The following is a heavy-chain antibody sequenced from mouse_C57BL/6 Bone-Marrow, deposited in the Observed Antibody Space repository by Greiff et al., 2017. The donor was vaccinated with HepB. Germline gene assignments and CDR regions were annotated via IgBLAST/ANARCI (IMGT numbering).Heavy chain of an antibody. V-gene: IGHV5-4*01. Sequence: EVKLVESGGGLVKPGGSLKLSCAASGFTFSSYAMSWVRQTPEKRLEWVATISDGGSYTYYPDNVKGRFTISRDNAKNNLYLQMSHLKSEDTAMYYCAREGTVVVDYWGQGTTLTVSS. CDR3: AREGTVVVDY. J-gene: IGHJ2*01. CDR2: ISDGGSYT. D-gene: IGHD1-1*01. CDR1: GFTFSSYA.